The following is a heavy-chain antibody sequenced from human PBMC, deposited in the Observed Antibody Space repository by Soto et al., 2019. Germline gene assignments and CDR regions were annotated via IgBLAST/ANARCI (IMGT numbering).Heavy chain of an antibody. CDR3: ASSPRNSIAAAGTRNYYYYYGMDV. Sequence: QVQLVQSGAEVKKPGASVKVSCKASGYTFTGYYMHWVRQAPGQGLEWMGWINPNSGGTNYAQKFQGRVTRTRDTSISTAYMELRRLRSDDTAVYYCASSPRNSIAAAGTRNYYYYYGMDVWGQGTTVTVSS. CDR2: INPNSGGT. J-gene: IGHJ6*02. CDR1: GYTFTGYY. V-gene: IGHV1-2*02. D-gene: IGHD6-13*01.